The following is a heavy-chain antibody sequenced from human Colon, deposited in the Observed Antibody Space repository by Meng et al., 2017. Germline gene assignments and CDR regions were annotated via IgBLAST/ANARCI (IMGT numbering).Heavy chain of an antibody. D-gene: IGHD3-22*01. V-gene: IGHV3-53*01. CDR2: IYSGGST. CDR3: ARDRINDYYDSSGYSRTPRGAFDI. J-gene: IGHJ3*02. Sequence: GGSLRLSCAASGFTVSSYYMSWVRQAPGKGLEWVSVIYSGGSTYYADSVKGRFTISRDNSKNTLYLQMNSLRAEDTAVYYCARDRINDYYDSSGYSRTPRGAFDIWGQGTMVTVSS. CDR1: GFTVSSYY.